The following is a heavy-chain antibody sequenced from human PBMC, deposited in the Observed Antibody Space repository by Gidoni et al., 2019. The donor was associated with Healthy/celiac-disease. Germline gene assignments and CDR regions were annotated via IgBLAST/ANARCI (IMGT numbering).Heavy chain of an antibody. V-gene: IGHV1-2*02. J-gene: IGHJ4*02. CDR1: GYTFTGLY. CDR3: ARVGYGDYVDY. Sequence: QVQLVQSGAEVTKPGASVKVSCKASGYTFTGLYMHWVRQAPGQGLEWMGWINPNSGGTNYAQKCQGRFTMTRDTSISTAYMELSRLRSDDTAVYYCARVGYGDYVDYWGQGTLVTVSS. CDR2: INPNSGGT. D-gene: IGHD4-17*01.